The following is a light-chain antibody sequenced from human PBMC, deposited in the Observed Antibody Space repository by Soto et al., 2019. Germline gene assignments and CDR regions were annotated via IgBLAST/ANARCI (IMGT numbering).Light chain of an antibody. CDR3: QKYRSSTWYT. CDR2: GAS. Sequence: EIVLTQSPGTLSLSPGERATLSCRASQSINSRYLAWYQQKPGQAPRLVIYGASSRATGIPDRFSGSGSGTEFTLTNSRLEHEHFAVYYCQKYRSSTWYTFGHGTPLEIK. CDR1: QSINSRY. J-gene: IGKJ2*01. V-gene: IGKV3-20*01.